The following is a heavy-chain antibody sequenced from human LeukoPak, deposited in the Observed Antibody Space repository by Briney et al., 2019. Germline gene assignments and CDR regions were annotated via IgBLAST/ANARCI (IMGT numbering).Heavy chain of an antibody. J-gene: IGHJ6*03. Sequence: PSETLSLTCAVYGGSFSGYYWSWIRQPPGKGLEWIGYIYTSGSTNYNPSLKSRVTISVDTSKNQFSLKLSSVTAADTAVYYCARHHLWGPDLDVWGKGTTVTVSS. CDR2: IYTSGST. V-gene: IGHV4-4*09. D-gene: IGHD3-16*01. CDR3: ARHHLWGPDLDV. CDR1: GGSFSGYY.